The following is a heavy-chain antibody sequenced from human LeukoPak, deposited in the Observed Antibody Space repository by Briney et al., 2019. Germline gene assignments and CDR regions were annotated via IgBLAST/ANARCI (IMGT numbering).Heavy chain of an antibody. D-gene: IGHD3-3*01. CDR1: GGSISSGGYY. Sequence: SETLSLTCTVSGGSISSGGYYWSWIRQPPGKGLEWIGYIYHSGSTYYNPSLKSRVTISVDRSKNQFSLKLSSVTAADTAVYYCARDMRFLEWLPMGWFDPWGQGTLVTVSS. V-gene: IGHV4-30-2*01. J-gene: IGHJ5*02. CDR3: ARDMRFLEWLPMGWFDP. CDR2: IYHSGST.